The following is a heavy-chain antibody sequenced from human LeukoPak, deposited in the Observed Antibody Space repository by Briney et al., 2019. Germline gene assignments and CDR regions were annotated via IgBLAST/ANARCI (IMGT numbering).Heavy chain of an antibody. J-gene: IGHJ4*02. CDR1: GFTFSSYG. CDR3: AQGNARRGSSGYDILDY. V-gene: IGHV3-30*18. CDR2: ISYDGSNK. Sequence: PGGSLRLSCAASGFTFSSYGMHWVRQAPGKGLEWVAVISYDGSNKYYADSVKGRFTISRDNSKNTLYLQMNSLRAEGTAVHYCAQGNARRGSSGYDILDYWGQGTLVTVSS. D-gene: IGHD5-12*01.